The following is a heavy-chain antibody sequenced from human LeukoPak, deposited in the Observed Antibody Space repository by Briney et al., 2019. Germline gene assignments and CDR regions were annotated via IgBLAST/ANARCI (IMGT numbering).Heavy chain of an antibody. CDR2: INPSGGST. CDR1: GYTFT. CDR3: ARDLYGDPNYYYMDV. V-gene: IGHV1-46*01. D-gene: IGHD4-17*01. Sequence: ASVKVSCKASGYTFTIHWVRQAPGQGLEWMGIINPSGGSTSYAQKFQGRVTITADKSTSTAYMELSSLRSEDTAVYYCARDLYGDPNYYYMDVWGKGTTVTVSS. J-gene: IGHJ6*03.